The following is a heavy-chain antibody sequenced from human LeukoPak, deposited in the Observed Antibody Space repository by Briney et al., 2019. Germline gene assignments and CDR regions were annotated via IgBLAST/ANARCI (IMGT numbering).Heavy chain of an antibody. CDR3: ARAGLGVPYFDY. Sequence: PGGSLRLSCAASGFTFSRYSMNWVRQAPGKGLEWVSSISSSSSYIYYADSVKGRFTISRDNAKNSLYLQMNSLRAEDTAVYYCARAGLGVPYFDYCAQGTLVTVSS. J-gene: IGHJ4*02. CDR1: GFTFSRYS. V-gene: IGHV3-21*01. CDR2: ISSSSSYI. D-gene: IGHD3-16*01.